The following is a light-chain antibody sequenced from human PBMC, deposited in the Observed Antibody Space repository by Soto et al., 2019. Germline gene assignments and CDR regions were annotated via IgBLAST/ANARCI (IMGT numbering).Light chain of an antibody. CDR1: SSDVGAYNY. CDR3: FSHRGGDSHV. J-gene: IGLJ1*01. CDR2: GVT. Sequence: QSVLTQPASLSGAPGQSITISCTGTSSDVGAYNYVSWYQQYPGKAPKLMIYGVTNRPSGVSNRSSGSRTGNTASLTISGLQAEDEADYYCFSHRGGDSHVFGTGTKVTVL. V-gene: IGLV2-14*01.